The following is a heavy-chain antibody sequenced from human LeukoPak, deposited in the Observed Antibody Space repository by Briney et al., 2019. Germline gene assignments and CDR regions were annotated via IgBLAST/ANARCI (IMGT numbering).Heavy chain of an antibody. CDR3: ARRRSGVVDY. CDR2: IYYSGST. D-gene: IGHD2-8*01. V-gene: IGHV4-34*01. CDR1: GGSFSGYY. Sequence: SETLSLTCAVYGGSFSGYYWSWIRQPPGKGLEWIGSIYYSGSTYYNPSLKSRVTISVDTSKNQFSLKLSSVTAADTAVYYCARRRSGVVDYWGQGTLVTVSS. J-gene: IGHJ4*02.